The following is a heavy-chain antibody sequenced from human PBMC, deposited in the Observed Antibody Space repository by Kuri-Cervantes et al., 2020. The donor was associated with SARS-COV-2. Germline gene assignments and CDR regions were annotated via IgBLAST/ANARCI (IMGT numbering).Heavy chain of an antibody. CDR3: AKGGYCSSTSCSPRWFDP. Sequence: GESLKISWAASGFTFSSYSMNWVRQAPGKGLEWVSSISSSSSYIYYADPVKGRFTISRDNAKNSLYLQMNSLRAEDTAVYYCAKGGYCSSTSCSPRWFDPWGQGTLVTVSS. CDR2: ISSSSSYI. J-gene: IGHJ5*02. D-gene: IGHD2-2*01. V-gene: IGHV3-21*01. CDR1: GFTFSSYS.